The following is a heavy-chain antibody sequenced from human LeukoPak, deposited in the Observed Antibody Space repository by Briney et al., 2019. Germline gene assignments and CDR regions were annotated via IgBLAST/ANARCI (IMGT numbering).Heavy chain of an antibody. V-gene: IGHV3-48*01. CDR3: ARGGYCSSTSCYIHNWFDP. CDR1: GFTFSSYR. D-gene: IGHD2-2*02. J-gene: IGHJ5*02. Sequence: PGGSLRLSCAVSGFTFSSYRMNWVRQAPGKGLEWVSYISSSSSTIYYADSVKGRFTISRDNAKNSLYLQMNSLRAEDSAVYYCARGGYCSSTSCYIHNWFDPWGQGTLVTVSS. CDR2: ISSSSSTI.